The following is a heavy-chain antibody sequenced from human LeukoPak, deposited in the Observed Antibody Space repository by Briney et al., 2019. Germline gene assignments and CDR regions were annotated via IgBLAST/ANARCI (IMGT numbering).Heavy chain of an antibody. V-gene: IGHV3-30-3*01. CDR2: ISYDGSDK. J-gene: IGHJ4*02. CDR1: GFTFSSYA. Sequence: PGRSLRLSCAASGFTFSSYAMHWVRQAPGKGLEWVAVISYDGSDKYYADSVKGRFTISRDNSKNTLYLQMNSLRAEDTAVYYCARARGRGYSYGTYFDYWGQGTLVTVSS. CDR3: ARARGRGYSYGTYFDY. D-gene: IGHD5-18*01.